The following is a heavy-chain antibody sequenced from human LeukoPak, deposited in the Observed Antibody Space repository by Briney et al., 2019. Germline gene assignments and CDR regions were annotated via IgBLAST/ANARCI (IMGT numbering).Heavy chain of an antibody. V-gene: IGHV1-2*02. CDR1: GYTFTVYY. Sequence: ASVTVSFKASGYTFTVYYMHWVRQAPGQGLGWMGWINPNSGGTNYAQKFQGRVTMTRDTSISTAYMELSRLRSDDTAVYYCATGAHYHDSSEGYDYWGQGTLVTVSS. CDR2: INPNSGGT. CDR3: ATGAHYHDSSEGYDY. D-gene: IGHD3-22*01. J-gene: IGHJ4*02.